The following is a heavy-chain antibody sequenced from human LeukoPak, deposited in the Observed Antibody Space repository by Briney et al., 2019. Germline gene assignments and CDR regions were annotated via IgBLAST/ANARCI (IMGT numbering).Heavy chain of an antibody. CDR1: GGSISSYY. Sequence: PSETLSLTCTVSGGSISSYYWSWIRQPPGKGLEWIGYIYYSGSTNYNPSLKSRVTISVDTSKNQFSLKLSSVTAADTAVYYCARHTVTYFDYWGQGTLVTVSS. D-gene: IGHD4-11*01. CDR2: IYYSGST. V-gene: IGHV4-59*01. CDR3: ARHTVTYFDY. J-gene: IGHJ4*02.